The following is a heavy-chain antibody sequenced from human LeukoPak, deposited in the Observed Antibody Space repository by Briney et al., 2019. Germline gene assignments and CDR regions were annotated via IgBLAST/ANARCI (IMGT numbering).Heavy chain of an antibody. CDR1: GFIFSNYG. J-gene: IGHJ3*02. V-gene: IGHV3-23*01. CDR3: AKEVYYFDTSGLYSFAFDI. D-gene: IGHD3-22*01. Sequence: GGSLRLSCAASGFIFSNYGMSWVRQAPGKGLEWVSAISASGGSTYYADSVKGRFTISRDNSKHTLYLQMNSLRVEDTAVYYCAKEVYYFDTSGLYSFAFDIWGQGTMVTVPS. CDR2: ISASGGST.